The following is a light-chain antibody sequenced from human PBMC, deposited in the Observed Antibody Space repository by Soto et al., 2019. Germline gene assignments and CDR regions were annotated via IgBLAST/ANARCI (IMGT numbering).Light chain of an antibody. CDR1: GSGIGSYNL. CDR2: EVG. V-gene: IGLV2-23*02. CDR3: SSYAGNDEV. J-gene: IGLJ1*01. Sequence: QSALTQPASVSGSPGQSMTISCTGPGSGIGSYNLVSWYQQHPVKAPKLLIYEVGVRPSGVSNPFSASKSGNTASLTISGLQAEDEGIYSCSSYAGNDEVFGTGTKLTVL.